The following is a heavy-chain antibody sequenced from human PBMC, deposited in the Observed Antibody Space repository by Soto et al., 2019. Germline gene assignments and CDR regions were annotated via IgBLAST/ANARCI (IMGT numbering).Heavy chain of an antibody. V-gene: IGHV4-59*08. Sequence: QVQLQESGPGLVKPSETLSLTCTVSGGSISSYYWSWIRQPPGKGLEWIGDIYYSGSTNYSPSLKSRVTISVDTSKSQFSLKLSSVTAADTAVYFCARRYGLSAFDIWGQGTMVTVSS. CDR2: IYYSGST. CDR3: ARRYGLSAFDI. J-gene: IGHJ3*02. D-gene: IGHD3-10*01. CDR1: GGSISSYY.